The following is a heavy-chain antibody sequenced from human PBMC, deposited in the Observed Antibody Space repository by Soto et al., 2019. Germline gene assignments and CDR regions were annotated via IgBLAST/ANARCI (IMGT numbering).Heavy chain of an antibody. CDR1: GFTFDDYA. J-gene: IGHJ4*02. D-gene: IGHD6-19*01. CDR3: AKAGYSSGWPPIEFSY. Sequence: PGGSLRLSCAASGFTFDDYAMHWVRQAPGKGLEWVSGISWNSGSIGYADSVKGRFTISRDNAKNSLYLQMNSLRAEDTALYYCAKAGYSSGWPPIEFSYWGQGTLVTVSS. CDR2: ISWNSGSI. V-gene: IGHV3-9*01.